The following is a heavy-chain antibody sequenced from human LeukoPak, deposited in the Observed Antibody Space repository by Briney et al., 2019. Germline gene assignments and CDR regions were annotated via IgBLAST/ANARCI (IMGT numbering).Heavy chain of an antibody. CDR3: ARLNLGYCSGGSCHHSDY. CDR2: INPNSGGT. D-gene: IGHD2-15*01. CDR1: GYSFTGYY. V-gene: IGHV1-2*06. Sequence: ASVKVSCKASGYSFTGYYMHWVRQPAGQGLEWMGRINPNSGGTNYAQKFQGTVTMTRGTSISPAYMELSRLRSDDTAVYYCARLNLGYCSGGSCHHSDYWGQGTLVTVSS. J-gene: IGHJ4*02.